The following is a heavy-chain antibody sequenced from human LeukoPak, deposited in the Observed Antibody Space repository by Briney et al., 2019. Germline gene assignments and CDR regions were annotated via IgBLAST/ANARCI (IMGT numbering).Heavy chain of an antibody. CDR1: GGSISTAFYS. D-gene: IGHD6-6*01. CDR3: ARETLVYQGAYFDY. CDR2: VEYNGRT. V-gene: IGHV4-30-2*01. J-gene: IGHJ4*02. Sequence: PSQTLSLTCGVSGGSISTAFYSWNWIRQPPGKGLEWIGRVEYNGRTEYSPSLKSRVTISVDRSKNQFSLKLSSVTAADTAVYYCARETLVYQGAYFDYWGQGTLVTVSS.